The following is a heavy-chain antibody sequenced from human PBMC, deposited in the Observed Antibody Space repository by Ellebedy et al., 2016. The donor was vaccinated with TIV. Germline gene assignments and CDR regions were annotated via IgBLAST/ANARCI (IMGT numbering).Heavy chain of an antibody. CDR3: AHHYGDYADY. D-gene: IGHD4-17*01. J-gene: IGHJ4*02. Sequence: TLSLTXTVSGGSISSYYWSWIRQPPGKALEWLALIYWNDDKRYSPSLKSRLTITKDTSKNQVVLTMTNMDPVDTATYYCAHHYGDYADYWGQGTLVTVSS. V-gene: IGHV2-5*01. CDR1: GGSISSYYW. CDR2: IYWNDDK.